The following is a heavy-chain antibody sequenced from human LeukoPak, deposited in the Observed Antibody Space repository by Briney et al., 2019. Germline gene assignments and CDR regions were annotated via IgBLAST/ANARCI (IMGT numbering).Heavy chain of an antibody. Sequence: GGSLRLPCAASGFTFSSYSMNWVRQAPGKGLEWVSSISSSSYIYYADSVKGRFTISRDNAKNSLYLQMNSLRAEDTAVYYCARDPLITYYYDSSGNHADWFDPWGQGTLVTVSS. CDR3: ARDPLITYYYDSSGNHADWFDP. V-gene: IGHV3-21*01. CDR1: GFTFSSYS. D-gene: IGHD3-22*01. J-gene: IGHJ5*02. CDR2: ISSSSYI.